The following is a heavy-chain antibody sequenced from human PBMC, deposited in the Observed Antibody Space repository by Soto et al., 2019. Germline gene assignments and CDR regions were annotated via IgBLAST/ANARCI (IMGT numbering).Heavy chain of an antibody. CDR2: IYYSGST. Sequence: PSETLSLTCTVSGGSISSGGYYWSWIRQHPGKGLEWIGYIYYSGSTYYNPSLKSRVTISVDTSKNQFSLKLSSVTAADTAVYYCARDHSSRSTRLDYWGQGTLVTVSS. V-gene: IGHV4-31*03. D-gene: IGHD6-13*01. CDR1: GGSISSGGYY. J-gene: IGHJ4*02. CDR3: ARDHSSRSTRLDY.